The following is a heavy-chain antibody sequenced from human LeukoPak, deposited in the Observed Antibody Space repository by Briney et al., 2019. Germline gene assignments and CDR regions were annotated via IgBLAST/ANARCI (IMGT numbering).Heavy chain of an antibody. CDR3: ARVPGIAAARIHSPV. J-gene: IGHJ4*02. CDR2: ISSTTTTV. Sequence: PGGALRLSCAASGLIFSSYDMNWVRQAPGKGLEWVSYISSTTTTVSYADSVKGRFTISRDNSKNTLYLQMNSLRAEDTAVYYCARVPGIAAARIHSPVWGQGTLVTVPS. V-gene: IGHV3-48*01. CDR1: GLIFSSYD. D-gene: IGHD6-13*01.